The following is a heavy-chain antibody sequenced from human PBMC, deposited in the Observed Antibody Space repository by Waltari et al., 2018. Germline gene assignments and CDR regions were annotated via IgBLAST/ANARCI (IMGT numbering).Heavy chain of an antibody. CDR3: TRSPYYDFWSDYYYYYMDV. J-gene: IGHJ6*03. V-gene: IGHV3-49*05. CDR2: IRSKAYGGTT. Sequence: EVQLVESGGGLVKPGRSLRLSCTASGFTFGDYAMSWFRQGPGQGPEWVGFIRSKAYGGTTEYAASVKGRFTISRDDSKSIAFLQMNSLKTEGTAVYYCTRSPYYDFWSDYYYYYMDVWGKGTTVTVSS. D-gene: IGHD3-3*01. CDR1: GFTFGDYA.